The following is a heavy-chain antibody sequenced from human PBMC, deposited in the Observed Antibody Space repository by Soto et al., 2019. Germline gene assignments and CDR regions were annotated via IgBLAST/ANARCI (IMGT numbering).Heavy chain of an antibody. CDR2: IRSKAYGGTT. D-gene: IGHD3-10*01. J-gene: IGHJ6*02. CDR1: GFTFGDYA. Sequence: PGGSLRLCCTASGFTFGDYAMSWFRQAPGKGLEWVGFIRSKAYGGTTEYAASVKGRFTISRDDSKSIAYLQMNNLKTEDTAVYYCTRWAGPYGSGSYSHIYYYYYGMDVWGQGTTVTVSS. CDR3: TRWAGPYGSGSYSHIYYYYYGMDV. V-gene: IGHV3-49*03.